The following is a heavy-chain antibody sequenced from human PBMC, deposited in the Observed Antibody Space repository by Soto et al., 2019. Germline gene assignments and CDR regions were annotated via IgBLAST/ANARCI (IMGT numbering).Heavy chain of an antibody. CDR2: IDWDDDK. CDR1: GFSLSTSGMC. Sequence: SGPTLVNPTQTLTLTCTFSGFSLSTSGMCVSWIRQPPGKALEWLARIDWDDDKYYSTSLKTRLTISKDTSKNQVVLTMTYVDPVDTATYYCARSTWGSYRFSDYWGQGTLVTVSS. V-gene: IGHV2-70*11. J-gene: IGHJ4*02. CDR3: ARSTWGSYRFSDY. D-gene: IGHD3-16*02.